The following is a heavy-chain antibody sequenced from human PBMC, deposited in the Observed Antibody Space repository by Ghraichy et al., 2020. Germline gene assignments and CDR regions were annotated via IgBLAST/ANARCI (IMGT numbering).Heavy chain of an antibody. D-gene: IGHD3-3*01. CDR1: GGSISSYY. CDR3: ARVGHPIVGLYDSWSGYYPYYFDY. J-gene: IGHJ4*02. Sequence: SETLSLTCTVSGGSISSYYWSWIRQPPGKGLEWIGYIYYSGSTNYNPSLKSRVTISVDTSKNQFSLKLSSVTAADTAVYYCARVGHPIVGLYDSWSGYYPYYFDYWGQGTLVTVSS. CDR2: IYYSGST. V-gene: IGHV4-59*08.